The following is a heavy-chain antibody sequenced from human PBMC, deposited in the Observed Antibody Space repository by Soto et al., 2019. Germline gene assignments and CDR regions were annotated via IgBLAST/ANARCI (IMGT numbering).Heavy chain of an antibody. CDR1: GFTFNNAW. CDR3: DTVGYSSSWSRFDY. CDR2: IKRKTDGEAT. V-gene: IGHV3-15*07. J-gene: IGHJ4*02. D-gene: IGHD6-13*01. Sequence: EVQLVESGGGLVKPGGSLRLSCVASGFTFNNAWLDWVRQAPGKGLEWVGRIKRKTDGEATEYAAPVKGRFTISRDDSKSTLYLQMNGLRTEDTAVYYWDTVGYSSSWSRFDYWGRGTLVTASS.